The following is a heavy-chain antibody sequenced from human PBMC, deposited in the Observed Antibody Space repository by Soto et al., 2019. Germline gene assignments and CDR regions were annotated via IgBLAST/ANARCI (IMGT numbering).Heavy chain of an antibody. Sequence: GASVKVSCKASGYTFTSYGISWVRQAPGQGLEWMGWISAYNGNTDYAQKLQGRVTMTTDTSTSTAYMELSSLRSEDTAVYYCAVGITMVRGVIRQPFDSWGQGTLVTVSS. J-gene: IGHJ5*01. CDR1: GYTFTSYG. D-gene: IGHD3-10*01. V-gene: IGHV1-18*01. CDR3: AVGITMVRGVIRQPFDS. CDR2: ISAYNGNT.